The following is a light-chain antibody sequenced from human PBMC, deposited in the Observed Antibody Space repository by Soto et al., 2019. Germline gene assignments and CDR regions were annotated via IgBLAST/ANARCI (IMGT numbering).Light chain of an antibody. J-gene: IGKJ5*01. CDR2: DAS. V-gene: IGKV3-11*01. CDR3: QQHDILPIT. Sequence: IVLTQSPATLSLSPGERATLSCRASQSVSSYLAWYQQKPGQAPRLLIYDASNRATGIPAGFSGSGPGTDFTLTISRLEPEDFALYYCQQHDILPITFGQGTRLEIK. CDR1: QSVSSY.